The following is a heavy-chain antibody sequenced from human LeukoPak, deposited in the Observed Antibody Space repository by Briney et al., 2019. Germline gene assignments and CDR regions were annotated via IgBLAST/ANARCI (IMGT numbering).Heavy chain of an antibody. V-gene: IGHV4-34*01. J-gene: IGHJ4*02. CDR1: GGSFSGYY. Sequence: SETLSLTCAVYGGSFSGYYWSWIRQPPGKGLEWIGEINHSGSTNYNPPLKSRVTISVDTSKNQFSLKLSSVTAADTAVYYCARGKGKATVTRHLAILDYWGQGTLVTVSS. CDR3: ARGKGKATVTRHLAILDY. CDR2: INHSGST. D-gene: IGHD4-17*01.